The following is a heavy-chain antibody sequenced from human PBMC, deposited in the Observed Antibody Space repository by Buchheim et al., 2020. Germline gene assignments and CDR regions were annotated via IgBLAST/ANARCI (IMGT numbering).Heavy chain of an antibody. CDR3: ASTMRNDY. V-gene: IGHV3-48*02. D-gene: IGHD3-3*01. J-gene: IGHJ4*02. Sequence: EVQLVESGGDLVQPGGSLRLSCAASGFTFSNYSMTWVRQAPGKGLEWISYISSSSSTIYYADPVKGRFTISRDNVKNSLFLQMNSLRDEDTAVYYCASTMRNDYWGQGAL. CDR1: GFTFSNYS. CDR2: ISSSSSTI.